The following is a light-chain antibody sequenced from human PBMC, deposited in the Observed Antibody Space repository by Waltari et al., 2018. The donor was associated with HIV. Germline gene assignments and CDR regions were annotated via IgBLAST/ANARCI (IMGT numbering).Light chain of an antibody. CDR3: CSYAGSYTLV. CDR1: SSDVGGYNY. J-gene: IGLJ2*01. CDR2: DVS. V-gene: IGLV2-11*01. Sequence: QSALTQPRSVSGSPGQSVTISCTGTSSDVGGYNYVSWYQQHPGKAPQLMIYDVSKRPSGVPVRCSGATSGNTASLTISGLQSEDEADYYCCSYAGSYTLVFGGGTKLTVL.